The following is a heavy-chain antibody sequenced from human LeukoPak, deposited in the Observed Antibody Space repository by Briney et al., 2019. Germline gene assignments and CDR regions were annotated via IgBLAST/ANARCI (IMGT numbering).Heavy chain of an antibody. CDR1: GGSISSGGYY. J-gene: IGHJ6*02. Sequence: SQTLSLTCTVSGGSISSGGYYWSWLRQHPGKGLEWIGYIYYSGSTYYNPSLKSRVTISVDTSKNQFSLKLSSVTAADTAVYYCARGSYYDFWSGYSDYYYGMDVWGQGTTVTVSS. V-gene: IGHV4-31*03. CDR3: ARGSYYDFWSGYSDYYYGMDV. CDR2: IYYSGST. D-gene: IGHD3-3*01.